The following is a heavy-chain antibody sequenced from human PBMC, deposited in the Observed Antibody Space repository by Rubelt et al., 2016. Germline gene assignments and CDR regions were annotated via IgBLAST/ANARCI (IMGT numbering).Heavy chain of an antibody. D-gene: IGHD6-6*01. CDR2: ISDSSSRI. CDR3: ARSVLEYNFDY. V-gene: IGHV3-48*02. J-gene: IGHJ4*02. CDR1: GFTFSSYA. Sequence: GKPGGSLRLSCLASGFTFSSYAMSWVRQAPGKGLEWVSYISDSSSRIYYADSVKGRFTVSRDNARNSLSLQMNSLRDEDTAVYFCARSVLEYNFDYWGQGTVVTVSS.